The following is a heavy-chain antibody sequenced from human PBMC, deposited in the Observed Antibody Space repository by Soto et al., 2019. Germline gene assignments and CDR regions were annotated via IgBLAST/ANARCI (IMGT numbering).Heavy chain of an antibody. V-gene: IGHV4-59*01. CDR1: GDSISTYY. D-gene: IGHD3-22*01. Sequence: QVQLQESGPGLVKPSETLSLTCAVSGDSISTYYCMWIRQPPGKGLESIGYLYYGRSANYNPSLTSRVTLSVDTSTNQCSLTLSAMTAADTAVYYCALRSMAVVPEYWGQGTLVTVSS. CDR2: LYYGRSA. J-gene: IGHJ4*02. CDR3: ALRSMAVVPEY.